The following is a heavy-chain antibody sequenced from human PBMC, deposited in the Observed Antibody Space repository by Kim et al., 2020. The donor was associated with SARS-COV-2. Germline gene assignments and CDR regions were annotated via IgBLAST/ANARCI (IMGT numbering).Heavy chain of an antibody. J-gene: IGHJ5*02. V-gene: IGHV1-2*02. CDR3: ARAPDYGDYEIHWFDP. D-gene: IGHD4-17*01. CDR2: INPNSGGT. Sequence: ASVKVSCKASGYTFTGYYMHWVRQAPGQGLEWMGWINPNSGGTNYAQKFQGRVTMTRDTSISTAYMELSRLRSDDTAVYYCARAPDYGDYEIHWFDPWGQGTLVTVSS. CDR1: GYTFTGYY.